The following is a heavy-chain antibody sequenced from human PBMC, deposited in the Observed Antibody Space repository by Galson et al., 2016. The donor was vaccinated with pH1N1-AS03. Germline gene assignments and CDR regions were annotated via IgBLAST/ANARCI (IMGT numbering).Heavy chain of an antibody. Sequence: SLRLSCAASGFAFSRYWMSWVRQAPGKGLEWVANLNPDGDYKQYVDSVKGRFTISRDNTRNSLYPQMNSLGVEETAIYYCGPNPEYGEGAYWGQGALVTVSS. CDR3: GPNPEYGEGAY. D-gene: IGHD4-17*01. CDR2: LNPDGDYK. V-gene: IGHV3-7*01. J-gene: IGHJ4*02. CDR1: GFAFSRYW.